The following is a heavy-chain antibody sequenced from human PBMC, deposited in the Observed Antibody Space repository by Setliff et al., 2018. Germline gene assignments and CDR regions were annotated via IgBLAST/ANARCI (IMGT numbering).Heavy chain of an antibody. CDR1: GFSFTTYG. D-gene: IGHD2-21*01. V-gene: IGHV1-18*01. Sequence: ASVKVSCKTSGFSFTTYGITWVRQAPGQGLEWMGWISAYNGNTDSAQKFQGRVTMSADTSTTTVYMGLRSLRSDDTAVYYCARDRGGDDFVGAVGDSFDIWGQGTMVTVSS. CDR3: ARDRGGDDFVGAVGDSFDI. CDR2: ISAYNGNT. J-gene: IGHJ3*02.